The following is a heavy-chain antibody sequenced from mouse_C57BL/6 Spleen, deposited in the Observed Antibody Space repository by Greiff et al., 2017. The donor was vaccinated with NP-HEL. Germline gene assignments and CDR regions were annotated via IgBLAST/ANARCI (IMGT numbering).Heavy chain of an antibody. D-gene: IGHD1-1*01. Sequence: VQLQQSGPGLVQPSQSLSITCTVSGFSLTSYGVHWVRQSPGKGLEWLGVIWRGGSTDYNAAFMSRLSITKDNSKSQVFFKMNSLQADDTAIYYCAKKGDYYGSSIYYYAMDYWGQGTSVTVSS. CDR2: IWRGGST. J-gene: IGHJ4*01. V-gene: IGHV2-5*01. CDR1: GFSLTSYG. CDR3: AKKGDYYGSSIYYYAMDY.